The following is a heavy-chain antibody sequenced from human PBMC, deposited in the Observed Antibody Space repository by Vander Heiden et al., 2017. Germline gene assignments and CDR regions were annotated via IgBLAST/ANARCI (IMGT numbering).Heavy chain of an antibody. J-gene: IGHJ3*02. Sequence: EVQLLESGGGLVQPGGSLRLSCAASGFTFRSYAMSWVRQAPGKGLEWVSAISGSGGSTYYADSVKGRGTISRDNSKNTLYRQMNSLRAEETAVYDCAKGIVYDDSIGYHGAFDIWGEGTMVTVYS. V-gene: IGHV3-23*01. CDR3: AKGIVYDDSIGYHGAFDI. D-gene: IGHD3-22*01. CDR2: ISGSGGST. CDR1: GFTFRSYA.